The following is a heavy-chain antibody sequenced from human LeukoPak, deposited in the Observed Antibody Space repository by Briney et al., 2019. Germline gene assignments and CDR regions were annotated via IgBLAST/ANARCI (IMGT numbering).Heavy chain of an antibody. V-gene: IGHV1-46*01. J-gene: IGHJ4*02. CDR1: GYTFTGYY. D-gene: IGHD6-13*01. CDR2: INPSGGSP. CDR3: ARGDRQLVRNFDY. Sequence: ASVKVSCKASGYTFTGYYMHWVRQAPGQGLEWMGIINPSGGSPNYAQKFQGRVTMTRDMSTCTVNMEPSSLRSEDTAVYYCARGDRQLVRNFDYWGQGTLATVSS.